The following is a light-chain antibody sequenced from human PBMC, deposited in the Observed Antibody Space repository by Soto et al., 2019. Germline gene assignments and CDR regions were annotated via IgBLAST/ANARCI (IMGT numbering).Light chain of an antibody. V-gene: IGKV3-20*01. CDR3: QQYGSSPWT. CDR1: QSVTITN. J-gene: IGKJ1*01. CDR2: GAS. Sequence: EIVLTHSPGSLCFSPWQRSTLYCRSTQSVTITNLAWYQQKPGQPPRLLIYGASSRATGIPDRFSGSGSGTDFTLTISRLEPEDFAVYYCQQYGSSPWTFGQGTKVDI.